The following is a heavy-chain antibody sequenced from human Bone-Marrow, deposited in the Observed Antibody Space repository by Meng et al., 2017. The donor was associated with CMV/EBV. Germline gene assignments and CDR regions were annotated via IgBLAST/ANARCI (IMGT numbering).Heavy chain of an antibody. CDR3: ASDGEWELLNGQSYYYYYGMDV. Sequence: ASVKVSCKASGYTFTSYGISWVRQAPGQGLEWMGWTSAYNGNTNYAQKLQGRVTMTTDTSTSTAYMELRSLRSDDTAVYYCASDGEWELLNGQSYYYYYGMDVWGQGTTVTGSS. J-gene: IGHJ6*01. V-gene: IGHV1-18*01. D-gene: IGHD1-26*01. CDR1: GYTFTSYG. CDR2: TSAYNGNT.